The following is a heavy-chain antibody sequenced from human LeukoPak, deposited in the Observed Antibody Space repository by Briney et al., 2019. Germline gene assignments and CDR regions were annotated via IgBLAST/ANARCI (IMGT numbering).Heavy chain of an antibody. Sequence: PGGSLRLSCAASGFTFSDYWMHWVRQAPGKGLVWVSRIDNDGSSTNYADSVKGRFTISRDNAKNTLYLEMNSLRVEDSAVYYCARDSRRTPTSVWGQGTTVTVSS. CDR2: IDNDGSST. D-gene: IGHD1-1*01. J-gene: IGHJ6*02. CDR3: ARDSRRTPTSV. CDR1: GFTFSDYW. V-gene: IGHV3-74*01.